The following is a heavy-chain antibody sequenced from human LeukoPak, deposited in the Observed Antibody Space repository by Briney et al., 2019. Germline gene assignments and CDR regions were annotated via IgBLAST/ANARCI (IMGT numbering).Heavy chain of an antibody. CDR1: GYTFTGYY. D-gene: IGHD3-22*01. CDR3: ARGRRNSYDSSGYYWVDY. CDR2: INPNSGGT. J-gene: IGHJ4*02. V-gene: IGHV1-2*06. Sequence: ASVKVSCKASGYTFTGYYMHWVRQAPGQGLEWMGRINPNSGGTNYAQKFQGRVTMTRDTSISTAYMEPSGLRSDDTAVYYCARGRRNSYDSSGYYWVDYWGQGTLVTVSS.